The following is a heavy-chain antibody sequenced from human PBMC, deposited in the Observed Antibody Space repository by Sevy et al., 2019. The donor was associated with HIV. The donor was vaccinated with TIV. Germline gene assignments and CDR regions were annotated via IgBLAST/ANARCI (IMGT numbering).Heavy chain of an antibody. CDR1: GFTFSNYG. V-gene: IGHV3-15*01. J-gene: IGHJ5*02. D-gene: IGHD1-26*01. CDR3: TKGIVGATWDWYDP. CDR2: IKSRHDGGTI. Sequence: GGSLRLSCAASGFTFSNYGMHWVRQAPGKGLEWVGRIKSRHDGGTIDYAAPVKGRFTISRDDSTDMLYLQMDRLTSEDTAVYYCTKGIVGATWDWYDPWGQGTLVTVSS.